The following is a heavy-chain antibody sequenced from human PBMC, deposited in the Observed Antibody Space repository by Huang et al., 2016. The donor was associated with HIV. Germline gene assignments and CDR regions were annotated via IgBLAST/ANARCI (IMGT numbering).Heavy chain of an antibody. CDR1: GYTFNDDY. CDR3: ARGGTIWTFALDY. Sequence: QVQLVQSGAEVKKPGASVRVSCKTSGYTFNDDYIHWGRQAPGQGPEWMGWINPNTGYTNDAQRFQGRVTVTRDTSISTAYMELTRLISADTAVYYWARGGTIWTFALDYWGQGAPVTVSS. D-gene: IGHD3-3*01. V-gene: IGHV1-2*02. J-gene: IGHJ4*02. CDR2: INPNTGYT.